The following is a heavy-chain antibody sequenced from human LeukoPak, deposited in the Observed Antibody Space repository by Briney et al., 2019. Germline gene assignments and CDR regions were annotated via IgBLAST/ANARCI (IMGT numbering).Heavy chain of an antibody. CDR3: ARAPLGYNCFDP. CDR1: GYTLTGYY. J-gene: IGHJ5*02. D-gene: IGHD3-10*01. CDR2: INPHSGGT. Sequence: SLKVSCKASGYTLTGYYMHWVRQAPGQRLEWMGRINPHSGGTNYAQKFQGRVTMTKDTSISTGYMELSRLRSDDTAVYYCARAPLGYNCFDPWGQGTLVTVSS. V-gene: IGHV1-2*06.